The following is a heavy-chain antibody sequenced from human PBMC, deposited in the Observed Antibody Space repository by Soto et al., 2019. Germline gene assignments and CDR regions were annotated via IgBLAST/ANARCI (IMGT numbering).Heavy chain of an antibody. J-gene: IGHJ6*02. Sequence: GGSLRLSCAASEFTFSNYAMSWVRQAPGKGLEWVSAISYGGGTTYYADSVKGRFTISRDNSKNTLYLQMNSLRAEDTAVYYCAKDSVLRFLEWLSHYYYGMDVWGQGTTVTVSS. CDR3: AKDSVLRFLEWLSHYYYGMDV. CDR2: ISYGGGTT. V-gene: IGHV3-23*01. D-gene: IGHD3-3*01. CDR1: EFTFSNYA.